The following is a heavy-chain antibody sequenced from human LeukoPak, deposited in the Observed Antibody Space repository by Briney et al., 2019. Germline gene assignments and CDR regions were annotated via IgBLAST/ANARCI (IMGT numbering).Heavy chain of an antibody. CDR2: IIPIFGTA. V-gene: IGHV1-69*06. D-gene: IGHD2-2*01. Sequence: SVKVSCKASGGTFSSYAISWVRQAPGQGLEWMGGIIPIFGTANYAQKFQGRVTITSDKSTSTAYMELSSLRTEDTAVYYCAHARDCSSTSCYEYYFDDWGQGTLVTVSA. CDR3: AHARDCSSTSCYEYYFDD. J-gene: IGHJ4*02. CDR1: GGTFSSYA.